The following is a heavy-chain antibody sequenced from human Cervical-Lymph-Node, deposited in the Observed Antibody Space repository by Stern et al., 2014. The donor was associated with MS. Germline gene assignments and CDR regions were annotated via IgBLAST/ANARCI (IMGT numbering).Heavy chain of an antibody. D-gene: IGHD4-17*01. Sequence: VQLVESGGGLVQPGRSLRLSCAASGFTFDDYAMHWVRQAPGKGLEWVSGITWNSDSVDYADFVKGRFTISRDNAKKSLYLQMTSLRAEDTALYYCTKDIPYRDYAGVFDYWGQGTLVTVSS. CDR2: ITWNSDSV. V-gene: IGHV3-9*01. CDR1: GFTFDDYA. J-gene: IGHJ4*02. CDR3: TKDIPYRDYAGVFDY.